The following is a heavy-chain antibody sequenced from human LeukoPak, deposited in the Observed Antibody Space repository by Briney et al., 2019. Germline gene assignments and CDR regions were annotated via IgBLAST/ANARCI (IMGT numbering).Heavy chain of an antibody. J-gene: IGHJ3*02. CDR1: GYSFTSYW. CDR3: ARLTLFGVANVAFDI. Sequence: GEAPKISCKGSGYSFTSYWIGWVRQMPGKGLEWMGIIYPGDSDARYSPSFQGQVTISDDKSISTAYLQWSSLKASETAMYYCARLTLFGVANVAFDIWGQGTMVTVSS. D-gene: IGHD3-3*01. V-gene: IGHV5-51*01. CDR2: IYPGDSDA.